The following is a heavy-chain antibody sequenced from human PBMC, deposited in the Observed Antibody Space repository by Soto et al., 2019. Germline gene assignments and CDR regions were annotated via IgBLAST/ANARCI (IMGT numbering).Heavy chain of an antibody. CDR3: VRDWFAVSGSSEDIPLDY. V-gene: IGHV3-23*01. CDR2: VAQNGDT. Sequence: EVQLLESGGGLVQPGGSLRLSCAASGFTFGRYAMTWVRQAPGKGLEWVSTVAQNGDTYYADSVRGRFAISRDNSQNRLFLQMDSLRAEDTAIYHFVRDWFAVSGSSEDIPLDYWGQGLLVTVSS. CDR1: GFTFGRYA. D-gene: IGHD3-10*01. J-gene: IGHJ4*02.